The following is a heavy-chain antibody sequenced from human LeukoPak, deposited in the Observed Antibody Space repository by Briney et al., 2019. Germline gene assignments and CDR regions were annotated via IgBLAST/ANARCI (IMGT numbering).Heavy chain of an antibody. CDR1: GFTFSSYW. V-gene: IGHV3-74*01. CDR3: AKDYFSAAAVY. CDR2: IASDGSST. Sequence: GGSLRLSCAASGFTFSSYWMNWVRQAPGKGLVWVSRIASDGSSTTYADSVKGRFSISRDNAKNTLYLQMNSLRAEDTAVYYCAKDYFSAAAVYWGQGTLVTVSS. J-gene: IGHJ4*02. D-gene: IGHD2/OR15-2a*01.